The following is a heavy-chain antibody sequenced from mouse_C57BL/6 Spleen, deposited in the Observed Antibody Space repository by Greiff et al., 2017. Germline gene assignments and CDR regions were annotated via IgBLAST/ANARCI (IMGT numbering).Heavy chain of an antibody. CDR3: ARSRYDYDDDMDY. J-gene: IGHJ4*01. CDR2: LHPGSGST. CDR1: GFTFTSYW. Sequence: VQLQQPGAELVKPGASVKMSCNASGFTFTSYWITWVKQSPGQGLEWIGDLHPGSGSTNYNEKFKSKATLTVDTSSSTAYMRLSSLKSEDSAVYSCARSRYDYDDDMDYWGQGTTVTVSS. V-gene: IGHV1-55*01. D-gene: IGHD2-4*01.